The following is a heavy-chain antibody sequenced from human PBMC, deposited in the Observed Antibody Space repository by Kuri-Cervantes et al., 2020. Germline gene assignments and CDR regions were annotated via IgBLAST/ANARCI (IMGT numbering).Heavy chain of an antibody. Sequence: GGSLRLSCKTSGYVFTAFWIGWVRQLPGKGLEWMGIIYPGDSDTRYRPSFQGQVTISADKSISTAYLQWSSLKASDTAMYYCARHGDSNNWFFQHWGQGTLVTVSS. CDR1: GYVFTAFW. D-gene: IGHD1-1*01. J-gene: IGHJ1*01. V-gene: IGHV5-51*01. CDR3: ARHGDSNNWFFQH. CDR2: IYPGDSDT.